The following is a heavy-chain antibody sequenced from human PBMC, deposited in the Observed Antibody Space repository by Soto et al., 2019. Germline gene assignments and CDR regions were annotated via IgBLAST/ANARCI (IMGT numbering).Heavy chain of an antibody. CDR3: AHRLDGDYVSGWFDP. J-gene: IGHJ5*02. CDR2: IYWNDDK. Sequence: SGPTLVKPTQTLTLTCTFSGFSLSTSGVGVGWIRQPPGKALEWLALIYWNDDKRYSPSLKSRLTITKDTSKNQVVLTMTTMDPVDTATYYCAHRLDGDYVSGWFDPWGQGTLVTVSS. V-gene: IGHV2-5*01. CDR1: GFSLSTSGVG. D-gene: IGHD4-17*01.